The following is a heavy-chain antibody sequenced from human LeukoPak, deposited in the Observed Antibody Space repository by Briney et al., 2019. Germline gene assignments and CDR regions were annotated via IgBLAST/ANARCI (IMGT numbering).Heavy chain of an antibody. J-gene: IGHJ4*02. V-gene: IGHV4-38-2*01. CDR2: IYNSGST. CDR3: ARPYNYDFWSGYRY. D-gene: IGHD3-3*01. CDR1: GYSISSGYY. Sequence: SETLSLTCAVSGYSISSGYYWGWIRQPPGKGLEWIGSIYNSGSTYYNPSLKSRVTISVDTSKNQFSLKLSSVTAADTAVYYCARPYNYDFWSGYRYWGQGTLVTVSS.